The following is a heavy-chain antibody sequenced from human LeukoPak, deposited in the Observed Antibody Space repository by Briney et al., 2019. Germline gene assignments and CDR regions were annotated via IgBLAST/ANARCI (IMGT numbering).Heavy chain of an antibody. CDR3: ARVSGPGMNEYYHL. CDR1: GITFSGAW. D-gene: IGHD3-10*01. V-gene: IGHV3-74*01. J-gene: IGHJ1*01. Sequence: GGSLRLSCAASGITFSGAWMPWVRQAPGKGLVWVSRINDDGSFRRYANSVKGRFTISRDNAKHTLFLQMDSLRAEDTAVYYCARVSGPGMNEYYHLWGQGTLVTVSS. CDR2: INDDGSFR.